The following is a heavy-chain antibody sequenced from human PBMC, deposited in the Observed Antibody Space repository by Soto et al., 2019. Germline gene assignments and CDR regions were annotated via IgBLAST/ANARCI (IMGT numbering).Heavy chain of an antibody. CDR2: INAGNGNT. V-gene: IGHV1-3*01. Sequence: GASVKVSCKASGYTFTSCAMHWVRQAPGQRLEWMGWINAGNGNTKYSQKFQGRVTITRDTSASTAYMELSSLRSEDTAVYYCARFLPYCSGGSCYSSAGWFDPWGQGTLVTVSS. CDR3: ARFLPYCSGGSCYSSAGWFDP. J-gene: IGHJ5*02. D-gene: IGHD2-15*01. CDR1: GYTFTSCA.